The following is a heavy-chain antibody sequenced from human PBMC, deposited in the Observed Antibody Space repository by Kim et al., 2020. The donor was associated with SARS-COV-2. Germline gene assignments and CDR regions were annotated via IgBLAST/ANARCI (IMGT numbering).Heavy chain of an antibody. D-gene: IGHD2-2*01. Sequence: SETLSLTCAVSGGSISSGGYSWSWIRQPPGKGLEWIGYIYYSGSTYYNPSLKSRVTISVDRSKNQFALKLSSVTAADTAVYYCARDNRVYCSITSCNEGSRHYYGMDVWGQGTTVTVSS. CDR2: IYYSGST. CDR3: ARDNRVYCSITSCNEGSRHYYGMDV. CDR1: GGSISSGGYS. V-gene: IGHV4-30-2*01. J-gene: IGHJ6*02.